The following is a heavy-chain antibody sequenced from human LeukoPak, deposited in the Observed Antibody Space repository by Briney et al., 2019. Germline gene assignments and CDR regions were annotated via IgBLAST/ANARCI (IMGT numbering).Heavy chain of an antibody. J-gene: IGHJ3*02. CDR1: GGAFSSYA. D-gene: IGHD3-22*01. CDR2: INPNSGGT. Sequence: ASVNVSCKASGGAFSSYAISWVRQAPGQGLEWMGRINPNSGGTNYALNFQGRVTMTRDTSISTAYMELSRLRSDDTAVYYCARKYYCDSSGYYYDDAFDIWGQGTMVTVSS. V-gene: IGHV1-2*06. CDR3: ARKYYCDSSGYYYDDAFDI.